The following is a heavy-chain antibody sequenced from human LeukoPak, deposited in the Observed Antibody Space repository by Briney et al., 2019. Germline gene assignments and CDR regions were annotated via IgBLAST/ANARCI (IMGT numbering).Heavy chain of an antibody. V-gene: IGHV4-4*09. D-gene: IGHD1-26*01. CDR2: IYTSGST. CDR1: GGSISGDY. J-gene: IGHJ6*03. Sequence: SETLSLTCAVSGGSISGDYWSWSRQPPGKGLGWSWYIYTSGSTNYNPCLKSRVPISLDPSKIQFPLKLSSVTAAATAVYYCARLTASTTSGLAPYYHYFIHVWRKGTTLPVSS. CDR3: ARLTASTTSGLAPYYHYFIHV.